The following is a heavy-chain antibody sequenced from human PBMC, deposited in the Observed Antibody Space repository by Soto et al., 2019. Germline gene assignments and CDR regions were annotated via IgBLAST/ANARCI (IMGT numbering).Heavy chain of an antibody. Sequence: QVQLQESGPGLVKPSQTLSLTCTVSGGSISSGDYYWSWIRQHPGKGLEWIGYIYYSGSTYYNPSLKSRVTISVDTSKNQFSLQLTSVTAADTAVYYCARITMVREYWYFDLWGRGTLVTVSS. CDR1: GGSISSGDYY. V-gene: IGHV4-31*03. J-gene: IGHJ2*01. CDR2: IYYSGST. D-gene: IGHD3-10*01. CDR3: ARITMVREYWYFDL.